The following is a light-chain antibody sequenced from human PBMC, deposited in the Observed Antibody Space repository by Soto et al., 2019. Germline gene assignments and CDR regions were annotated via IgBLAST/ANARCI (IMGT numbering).Light chain of an antibody. CDR2: GAS. CDR1: QSVSSSY. J-gene: IGKJ1*01. CDR3: QQYGSSPWT. V-gene: IGKV3-20*01. Sequence: EIVLTQSPGTLSLSPGERATLSCRASQSVSSSYLAWYQQKPGQAPRLLIYGASSRATGIPDRFSGSGSGTDFTLTISSLEPEDFEVYYWQQYGSSPWTFGQGTKV.